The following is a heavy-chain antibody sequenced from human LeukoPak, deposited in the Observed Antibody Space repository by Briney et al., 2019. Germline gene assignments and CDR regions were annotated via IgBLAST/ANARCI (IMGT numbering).Heavy chain of an antibody. CDR2: ISDSGDTT. V-gene: IGHV3-23*01. CDR3: AKIWYGELSPIRNWFDP. Sequence: GGALRLSCAASRFTFINYAMTWVRQAPGKGLEWVSAISDSGDTTYYADSVKGRFTISRDNSKNTLYLQMNSLRAEDTAVYYCAKIWYGELSPIRNWFDPWGQGTLVTVSS. D-gene: IGHD3-10*01. J-gene: IGHJ5*02. CDR1: RFTFINYA.